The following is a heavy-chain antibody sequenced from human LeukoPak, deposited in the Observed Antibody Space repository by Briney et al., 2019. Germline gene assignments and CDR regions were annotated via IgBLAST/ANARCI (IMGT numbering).Heavy chain of an antibody. V-gene: IGHV3-30*18. Sequence: GGSLRLSCAASGFTFSSYGMHGVRQAPGKGLEWVGVISYDGTNKNYADSVKGRFTISRDNSKNTLYLQMNSLRAEDTAVYYCAKVGYSTNWLYFDYWGQGTLVTVSS. CDR3: AKVGYSTNWLYFDY. D-gene: IGHD6-13*01. J-gene: IGHJ4*02. CDR2: ISYDGTNK. CDR1: GFTFSSYG.